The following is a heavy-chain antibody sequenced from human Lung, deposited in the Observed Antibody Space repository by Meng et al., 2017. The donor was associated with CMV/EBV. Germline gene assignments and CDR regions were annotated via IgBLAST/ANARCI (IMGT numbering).Heavy chain of an antibody. CDR2: IPYHGKNE. V-gene: IGHV3-30*04. Sequence: GESLKISCAASGFTFSDFSMHWVRQAPGKGLEWVALIPYHGKNEYYADSVKGRFTISRDYSKNTVSLQMSSLRPEDTAVYYCTRSPLGGESDYWGQGTLVTVSS. CDR3: TRSPLGGESDY. D-gene: IGHD3-16*01. CDR1: GFTFSDFS. J-gene: IGHJ4*02.